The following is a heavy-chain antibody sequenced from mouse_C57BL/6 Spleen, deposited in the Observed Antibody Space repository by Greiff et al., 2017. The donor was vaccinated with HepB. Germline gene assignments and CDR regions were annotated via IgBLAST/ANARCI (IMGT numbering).Heavy chain of an antibody. V-gene: IGHV1-55*01. CDR1: GYTFTSYW. CDR2: IYPGSGST. D-gene: IGHD1-1*01. CDR3: ARRPYGSSWDAMDY. J-gene: IGHJ4*01. Sequence: QVQLQQPGAELVKPGASVKMSCKASGYTFTSYWITWVKQRPGQGLEWIGDIYPGSGSTNYNEKFKSKATLTVDTSSSTAYMQLSSLTSEDSAVYYCARRPYGSSWDAMDYWGQGTSVTVSS.